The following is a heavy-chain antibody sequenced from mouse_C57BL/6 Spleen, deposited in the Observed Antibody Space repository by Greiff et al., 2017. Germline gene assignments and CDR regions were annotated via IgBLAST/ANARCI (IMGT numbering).Heavy chain of an antibody. D-gene: IGHD1-1*01. CDR2: IDPSDSYT. J-gene: IGHJ2*01. CDR1: GYTFTSYW. V-gene: IGHV1-50*01. Sequence: QVQLQQPGAELVKPGASVKLSCKASGYTFTSYWMQWVKQRPGQGLEWIGEIDPSDSYTNYNQKFKGKATLTVDTSSSTAYMQLSSLTSEDSAVYYGARGKGLLRYYFDYWGQGTTLTVSS. CDR3: ARGKGLLRYYFDY.